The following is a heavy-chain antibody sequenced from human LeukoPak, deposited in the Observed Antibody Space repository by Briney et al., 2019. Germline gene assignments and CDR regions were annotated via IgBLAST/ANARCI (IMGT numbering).Heavy chain of an antibody. CDR2: ISYDGSNK. CDR1: GFIFSSYA. J-gene: IGHJ4*02. CDR3: ARGWAGSSCDS. Sequence: GRSLRLSCAPSGFIFSSYAMHWVRPAPGEGLGWVAVISYDGSNKYYADSVKGRFTISRDNSKNTLYLQMNSLRAEDTAVYYCARGWAGSSCDSWGQGTLVTVSS. D-gene: IGHD6-6*01. V-gene: IGHV3-30-3*01.